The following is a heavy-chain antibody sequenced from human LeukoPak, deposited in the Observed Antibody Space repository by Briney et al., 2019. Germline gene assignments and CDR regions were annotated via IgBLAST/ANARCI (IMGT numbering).Heavy chain of an antibody. V-gene: IGHV4-4*07. CDR2: IYTSGST. CDR3: ARGWSYADY. CDR1: GDSIGSYY. D-gene: IGHD3-16*01. J-gene: IGHJ4*02. Sequence: SETLSLTCTVSGDSIGSYYWSWIRQPAGKGLQWIGRIYTSGSTMYNPSLKSRVTMSVDTSKNQFSLKLRSVTAADTAVCYCARGWSYADYWGQGTLVTVSS.